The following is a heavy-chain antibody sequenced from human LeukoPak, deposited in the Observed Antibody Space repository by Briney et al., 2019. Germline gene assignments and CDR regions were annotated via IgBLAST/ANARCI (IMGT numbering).Heavy chain of an antibody. CDR1: GYTFTSYY. J-gene: IGHJ4*02. D-gene: IGHD3-22*01. CDR2: INPSGGST. CDR3: ARDPIVDSSGYYFDY. Sequence: ASVKVSCKASGYTFTSYYMHWVRQAPGQGLEWMGIINPSGGSTSYAQKFQGRVTMTRDMSTSTVYMGLSSLRSEDTAVYYCARDPIVDSSGYYFDYWGQGTLVTVSS. V-gene: IGHV1-46*01.